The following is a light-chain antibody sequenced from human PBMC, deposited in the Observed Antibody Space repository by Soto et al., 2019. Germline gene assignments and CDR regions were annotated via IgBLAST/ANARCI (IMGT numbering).Light chain of an antibody. CDR3: RCSAGGNNWV. CDR1: SSDVGTHGY. Sequence: QSALTQPPSASGSPGQSVTISCTGTSSDVGTHGYVSWYQQHAGKAPKLMIYDVTKRPSGVPDRFSGSKSANTASLTVSGRQAEDEADYYCRCSAGGNNWVFGGGTKLTAL. V-gene: IGLV2-8*01. J-gene: IGLJ3*02. CDR2: DVT.